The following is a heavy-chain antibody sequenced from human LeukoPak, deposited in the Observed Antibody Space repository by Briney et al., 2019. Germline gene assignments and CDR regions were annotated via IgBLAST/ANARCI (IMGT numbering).Heavy chain of an antibody. CDR2: IYYSGST. V-gene: IGHV4-39*01. CDR1: GGSISSSSYY. Sequence: SETLSLTCSVSGGSISSSSYYWGWIRQPPGKGLEWIGSIYYSGSTYYNPSLKSRVTISVDTSKNQFSLKLSSVTAADTAVYYCARRKTTTGPADYWGQGTLVTVSS. CDR3: ARRKTTTGPADY. D-gene: IGHD4-17*01. J-gene: IGHJ4*02.